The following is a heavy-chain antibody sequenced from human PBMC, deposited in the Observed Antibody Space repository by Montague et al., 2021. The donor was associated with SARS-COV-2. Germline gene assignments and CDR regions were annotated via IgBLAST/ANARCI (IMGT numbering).Heavy chain of an antibody. D-gene: IGHD2-21*02. J-gene: IGHJ6*02. CDR2: IYYSGST. Sequence: SETLSLTCTVSGGSISSNSYYWAWIRQPPGKGLEWIGSIYYSGSTYYNPSLKSRVTTSVDTSKSQVSLKINSVTAADTAVYFCASLGSPAYCGGDCYLRDYGMDVWGQGTRVIVSS. CDR3: ASLGSPAYCGGDCYLRDYGMDV. CDR1: GGSISSNSYY. V-gene: IGHV4-39*01.